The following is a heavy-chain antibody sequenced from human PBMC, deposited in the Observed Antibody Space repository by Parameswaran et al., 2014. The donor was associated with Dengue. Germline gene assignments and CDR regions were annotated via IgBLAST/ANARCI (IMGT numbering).Heavy chain of an antibody. CDR2: ISSSSSYI. CDR3: ARPMGTGSYYYYGMDV. V-gene: IGHV3-21*01. Sequence: VRQAPGKGLEWVSSISSSSSYIYYADSVKGRFTISRDNAKNSLYLQMNSLRAEDTAVYYCARPMGTGSYYYYGMDVWAKGPRSPSP. J-gene: IGHJ6*02. D-gene: IGHD1-1*01.